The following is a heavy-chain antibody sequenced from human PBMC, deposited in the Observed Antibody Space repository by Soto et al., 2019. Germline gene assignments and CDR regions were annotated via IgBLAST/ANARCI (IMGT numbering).Heavy chain of an antibody. CDR1: GGSISSGDYY. CDR2: IYYSGST. V-gene: IGHV4-30-4*01. Sequence: QVQLQESGPGLVKPSQTLSLTCTVSGGSISSGDYYWSWIRQPPGKCMECTGYIYYSGSTYCNPSLKSRVTRSVDTSKNQFSLKLSSVTAADTAVYDCARYRRGPAAMMYNWFDPWGQGTLVTVSS. D-gene: IGHD2-2*01. CDR3: ARYRRGPAAMMYNWFDP. J-gene: IGHJ5*02.